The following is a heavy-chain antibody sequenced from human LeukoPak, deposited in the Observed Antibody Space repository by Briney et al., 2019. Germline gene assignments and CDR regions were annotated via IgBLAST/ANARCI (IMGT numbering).Heavy chain of an antibody. V-gene: IGHV1-2*02. J-gene: IGHJ5*02. CDR3: ARDGQRSSPGRNWFDP. CDR2: INPNSGGT. CDR1: GYTFTGYY. Sequence: APVKVSCKASGYTFTGYYMHWVRQAPGQGLEWMGWINPNSGGTNYAQKFQGRVTMTRDTSISAAYMELSRLRSDDTAVYYCARDGQRSSPGRNWFDPWGQGTLVTVSS. D-gene: IGHD5/OR15-5a*01.